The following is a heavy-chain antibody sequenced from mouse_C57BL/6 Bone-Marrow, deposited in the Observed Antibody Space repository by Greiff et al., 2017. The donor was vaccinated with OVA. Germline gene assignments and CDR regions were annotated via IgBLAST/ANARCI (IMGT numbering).Heavy chain of an antibody. Sequence: QVQLQQSGAELARPGASVKLSCKASGYTFTSYGISWVKQRTGQGLEWIGEIYPRSGNTYYNEKFKGKATLTADKSSSTAYMELRSLTSEDSAVYFCARFYDYDAWYIDVWGTGTTVTVSS. V-gene: IGHV1-81*01. CDR3: ARFYDYDAWYIDV. D-gene: IGHD2-4*01. CDR1: GYTFTSYG. J-gene: IGHJ1*03. CDR2: IYPRSGNT.